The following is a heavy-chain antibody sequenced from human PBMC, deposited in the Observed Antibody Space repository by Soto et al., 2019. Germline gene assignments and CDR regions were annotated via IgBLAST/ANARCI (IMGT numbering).Heavy chain of an antibody. CDR3: ARGDYYDIHDY. J-gene: IGHJ4*02. D-gene: IGHD3-22*01. CDR2: INAGNGNT. Sequence: QVQLVQSGAEVKKPGASVKVSCKASGYTFTSYAMHWVRQAPGQRLEWMGWINAGNGNTKYLQKFQGRVTITRDTTASTAYMELSSLRCEDTAVYSCARGDYYDIHDYWGQGTLVTVSS. CDR1: GYTFTSYA. V-gene: IGHV1-3*01.